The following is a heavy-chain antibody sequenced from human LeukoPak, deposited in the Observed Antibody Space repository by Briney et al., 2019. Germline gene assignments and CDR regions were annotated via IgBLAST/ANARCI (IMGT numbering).Heavy chain of an antibody. J-gene: IGHJ5*02. D-gene: IGHD2-21*02. CDR2: ISGSGDST. CDR1: GFTFSSYA. CDR3: ARGRAYCGGDCYPHWFDP. V-gene: IGHV3-23*01. Sequence: GGSLRLSCAASGFTFSSYAMSWVRQAPGKGLEWVSAISGSGDSTYYADSVKGRFTISRDNSKNTLYLQMSSLRAGDTAVYYCARGRAYCGGDCYPHWFDPWGQGTLVTVSS.